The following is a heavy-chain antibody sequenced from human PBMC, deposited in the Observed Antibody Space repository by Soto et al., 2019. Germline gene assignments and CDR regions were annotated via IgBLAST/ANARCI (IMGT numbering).Heavy chain of an antibody. D-gene: IGHD2-21*02. CDR2: IIPIFDTT. Sequence: QLHLVQSEAEVKKPGSSLKVSCKASGGTFSNSGISWVRQAPGQGLEWMGGIIPIFDTTNYAQKLQGRITSIADESTNTVYMELSNLRSADTGVYYCARAPILVSVTLHENYFDSWGQGTLVTVSS. V-gene: IGHV1-69*01. CDR3: ARAPILVSVTLHENYFDS. CDR1: GGTFSNSG. J-gene: IGHJ4*02.